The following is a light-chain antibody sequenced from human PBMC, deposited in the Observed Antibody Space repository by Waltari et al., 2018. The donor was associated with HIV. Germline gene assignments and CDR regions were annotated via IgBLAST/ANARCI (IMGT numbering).Light chain of an antibody. V-gene: IGLV3-21*02. CDR3: QVWDSGSGHHV. CDR2: DDD. Sequence: SYVLTQPPSVSVAPGQTARLTCAGHILGSNSVHWYQQRPGQAPVLVVYDDDDRPSGIPGRISGSTSGNTATLTIRRVEAGDEADYYCQVWDSGSGHHVFGGGTKVTVL. J-gene: IGLJ1*01. CDR1: ILGSNS.